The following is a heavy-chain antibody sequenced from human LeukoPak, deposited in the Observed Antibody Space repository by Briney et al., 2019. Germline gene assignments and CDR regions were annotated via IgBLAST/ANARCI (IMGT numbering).Heavy chain of an antibody. J-gene: IGHJ6*02. V-gene: IGHV4-34*01. CDR2: INHSGST. D-gene: IGHD2-2*03. CDR3: ARGDGSGLYYYYGMDV. Sequence: SETLSLTCAVYGGSFSGYYWSWIRQPPGKGLEWIGDINHSGSTNYNPSLKSRVTISVDTSKNQFSLKLSSVTAADTAVYYCARGDGSGLYYYYGMDVWGQGTTVTVSS. CDR1: GGSFSGYY.